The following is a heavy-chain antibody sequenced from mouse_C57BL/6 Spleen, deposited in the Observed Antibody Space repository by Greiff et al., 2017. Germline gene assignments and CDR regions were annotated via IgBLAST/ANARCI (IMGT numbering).Heavy chain of an antibody. V-gene: IGHV1-18*01. CDR1: GYTFTDYN. Sequence: EVKLVESGPELVKPGASVKIPCKASGYTFTDYNMDWVKQSHGTSLEWIGDINPNNGGTIYNQTFKGKATLTVDKSSSTAYMELRSLTSEDTAVYYCARVYDGYSPYYFDYWGQGTTLTVSS. D-gene: IGHD2-3*01. J-gene: IGHJ2*01. CDR3: ARVYDGYSPYYFDY. CDR2: INPNNGGT.